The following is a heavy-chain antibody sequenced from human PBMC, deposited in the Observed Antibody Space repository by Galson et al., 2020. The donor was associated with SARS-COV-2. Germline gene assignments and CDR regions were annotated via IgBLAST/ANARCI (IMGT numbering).Heavy chain of an antibody. CDR1: GGTFSSYA. J-gene: IGHJ4*02. Sequence: SVKVSCKASGGTFSSYAISWVRQAPGQGLEWMGGIIPIFGTANYAQKFQGRVTITADESTSTAYMELSSLRSEDTAVYYCARQIIWFGELERGAGYYFDYWGQGTLVTVSS. CDR2: IIPIFGTA. V-gene: IGHV1-69*13. D-gene: IGHD3-10*01. CDR3: ARQIIWFGELERGAGYYFDY.